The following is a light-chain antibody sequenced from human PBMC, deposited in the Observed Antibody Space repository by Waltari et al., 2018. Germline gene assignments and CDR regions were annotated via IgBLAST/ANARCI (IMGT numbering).Light chain of an antibody. CDR3: QQSYSTPIT. V-gene: IGKV1-39*01. CDR1: QSISDY. CDR2: AAS. Sequence: RMTQSPSSLAASVGDRVTIACRASQSISDYLNWYQQKPGKAPKVLIHAASNLESEVPSRFSGSGSGTDFTLTISSLQPEDFVTYYCQQSYSTPITFGGGTKVEIK. J-gene: IGKJ4*01.